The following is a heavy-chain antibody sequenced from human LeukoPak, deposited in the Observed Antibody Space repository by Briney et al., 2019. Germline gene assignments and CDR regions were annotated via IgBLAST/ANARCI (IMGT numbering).Heavy chain of an antibody. CDR2: ISSSGSTI. Sequence: GGSLRLSCAASGFTFSSFEMNWVRQAPGKGLEWVSYISSSGSTIYYADSVKGRFTISRDNAKNSLYLQMNSLRAEDTAVYYCAKIYSYGSRSFDYWGQGTLVTVSS. V-gene: IGHV3-48*03. J-gene: IGHJ4*02. D-gene: IGHD5-18*01. CDR3: AKIYSYGSRSFDY. CDR1: GFTFSSFE.